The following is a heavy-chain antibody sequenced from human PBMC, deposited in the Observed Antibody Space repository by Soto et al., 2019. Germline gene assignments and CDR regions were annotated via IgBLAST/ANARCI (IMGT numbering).Heavy chain of an antibody. Sequence: PGGSLRLSFAVSGFICSSYDMSWVRQAPGKGLEWVSTILVGGSTHYEDSVKGRFTISRDTSKNTVYLQMNSLTAGDTAFYYCAKATATSGGAFEIYGQGTMVTV. V-gene: IGHV3-23*01. D-gene: IGHD1-1*01. J-gene: IGHJ3*02. CDR1: GFICSSYD. CDR3: AKATATSGGAFEI. CDR2: ILVGGST.